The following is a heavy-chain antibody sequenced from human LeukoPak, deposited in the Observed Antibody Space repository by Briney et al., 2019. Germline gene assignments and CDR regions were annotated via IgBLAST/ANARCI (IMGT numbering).Heavy chain of an antibody. Sequence: TGGSLRLSCAASGFTFSPYAMTWVRQAPGKGLEWVSAISGSGGSAYYADSVKGRFTISRDNSKNTMYLQMSSLRAEDTALYYCARHTNKGGSWPNWFDPWGQGTLVTVSS. D-gene: IGHD6-13*01. CDR2: ISGSGGSA. CDR3: ARHTNKGGSWPNWFDP. CDR1: GFTFSPYA. V-gene: IGHV3-23*01. J-gene: IGHJ5*02.